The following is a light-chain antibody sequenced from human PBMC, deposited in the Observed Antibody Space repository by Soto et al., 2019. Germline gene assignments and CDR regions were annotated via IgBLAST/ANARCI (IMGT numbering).Light chain of an antibody. CDR1: SSDVGGYNY. V-gene: IGLV2-14*01. CDR2: DVT. J-gene: IGLJ1*01. CDR3: SSYTTSSTLPYV. Sequence: QSALTQPASVSGSPGQSITISCTGTSSDVGGYNYVSWYQQHPGKAPKLMIYDVTTRPSGVSYRFSGSKSGNTASLTISGRQAEDEADYYCSSYTTSSTLPYVFGTGTKLTVL.